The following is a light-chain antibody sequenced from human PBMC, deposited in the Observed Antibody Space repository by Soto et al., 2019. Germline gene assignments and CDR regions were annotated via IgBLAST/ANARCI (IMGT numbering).Light chain of an antibody. Sequence: QSALTQPASVSGSPGQSITISCTGSSRDVVAYNYVSWYQQRPGKAPKLMIYEVSNRPSGVSNRFSGSKSGNTASLTISGLQAEDEADYYCSSYTSSISLVFGTGTKVNVL. CDR2: EVS. CDR3: SSYTSSISLV. CDR1: SRDVVAYNY. V-gene: IGLV2-14*01. J-gene: IGLJ1*01.